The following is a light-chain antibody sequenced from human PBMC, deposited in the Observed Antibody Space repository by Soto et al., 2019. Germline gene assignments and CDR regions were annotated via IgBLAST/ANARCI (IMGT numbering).Light chain of an antibody. CDR3: HQYDSSPLT. CDR2: GAS. CDR1: QSVSSSY. V-gene: IGKV3-20*01. Sequence: ELVLTQSPGTLSLSPGERATLSCSASQSVSSSYLAWYQQKPGQAPRLLIYGASSRATGIPDRFSGSGSGTDFTLTISRLEPEDFAEYYCHQYDSSPLTFGGGTKVEIK. J-gene: IGKJ4*01.